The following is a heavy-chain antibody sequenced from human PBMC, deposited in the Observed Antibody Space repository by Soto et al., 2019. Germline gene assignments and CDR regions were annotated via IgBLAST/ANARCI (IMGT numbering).Heavy chain of an antibody. D-gene: IGHD6-6*01. CDR1: GGSISSGGYY. CDR3: ARSRSSSLYYYYYMDV. J-gene: IGHJ6*03. Sequence: SETLSLTCTVSGGSISSGGYYWSWIRQHPGKGLEWIGYIYYSGSTNYNPSLKSRVTISVDTSKNQFSLKLSSVTAADTAVYYCARSRSSSLYYYYYMDVWGKGTTVTVSS. CDR2: IYYSGST. V-gene: IGHV4-31*03.